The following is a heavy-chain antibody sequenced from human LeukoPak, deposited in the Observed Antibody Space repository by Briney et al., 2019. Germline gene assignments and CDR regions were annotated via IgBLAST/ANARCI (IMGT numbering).Heavy chain of an antibody. J-gene: IGHJ6*02. Sequence: PSETLSLTCTVSGGSVSGGSYYWSWIRQPPGKGLEWIGYIYYSGSTNYNPSLKSRVTISVDTSKNQFSLKLSSVTAADTAVYYCARDSYGSGSSHYYYYGMDVWGQGTTVTVSS. CDR1: GGSVSGGSYY. D-gene: IGHD3-10*01. V-gene: IGHV4-61*01. CDR3: ARDSYGSGSSHYYYYGMDV. CDR2: IYYSGST.